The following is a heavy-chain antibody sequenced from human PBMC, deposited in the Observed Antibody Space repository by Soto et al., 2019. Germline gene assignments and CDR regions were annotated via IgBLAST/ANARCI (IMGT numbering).Heavy chain of an antibody. V-gene: IGHV5-51*01. CDR3: ARGWKVAGDAFDI. D-gene: IGHD1-1*01. CDR1: GYNFAVYW. CDR2: IYPGDSDT. Sequence: PGESLKISCKGSGYNFAVYWIGWVRQMPGKGLEWMGMIYPGDSDTRYSPSFQGQVTISVDKSIGTAYLQWSSLKASDTAMYYCARGWKVAGDAFDIWGQGTMVTV. J-gene: IGHJ3*02.